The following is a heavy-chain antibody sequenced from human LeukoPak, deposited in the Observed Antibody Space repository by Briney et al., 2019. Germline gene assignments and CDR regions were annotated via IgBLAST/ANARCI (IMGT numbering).Heavy chain of an antibody. V-gene: IGHV4-4*07. D-gene: IGHD1-26*01. CDR3: ARDPQVWSYSGSEGYYYYGMDV. CDR1: GGSISSYY. Sequence: SETLSLTCTVSGGSISSYYWSWIRQPAGKGLEWIGRFYTSESSNSNPSLKSRVTMSVDTSKNQFSLKLSSVTAADTAVYYCARDPQVWSYSGSEGYYYYGMDVWGQGTTVTVSS. J-gene: IGHJ6*02. CDR2: FYTSESS.